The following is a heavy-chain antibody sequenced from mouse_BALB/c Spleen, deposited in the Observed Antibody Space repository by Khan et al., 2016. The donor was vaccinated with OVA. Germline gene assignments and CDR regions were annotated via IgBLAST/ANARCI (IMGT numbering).Heavy chain of an antibody. CDR1: GYSITSEYA. Sequence: EVQLVESGPGLVKPSQSLSLTCTVTGYSITSEYAWNCIRPFPGNKLEWMGYISSTGSTSYTPSLKSRISITRDTSKNQFFLQLKSLTTEDTATYYCARPLCYSDGYALDFWGRRTSVTVSS. D-gene: IGHD6-1*01. V-gene: IGHV3-2*02. CDR3: ARPLCYSDGYALDF. J-gene: IGHJ4*01. CDR2: ISSTGST.